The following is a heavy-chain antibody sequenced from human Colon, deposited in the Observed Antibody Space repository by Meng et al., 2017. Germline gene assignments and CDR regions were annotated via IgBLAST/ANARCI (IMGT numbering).Heavy chain of an antibody. CDR3: ARNRSVAAY. Sequence: GGSLRLSCAASGFTFSSYAMSWVRQAPGKGLEWVSSIIGSGTTYYADSVKGRFTISRDNSKNTVYLQMNSLRAEDMTIYYCARNRSVAAYWGKGTLVTVSS. CDR2: IIGSGTT. J-gene: IGHJ4*02. V-gene: IGHV3-23*01. CDR1: GFTFSSYA. D-gene: IGHD6-19*01.